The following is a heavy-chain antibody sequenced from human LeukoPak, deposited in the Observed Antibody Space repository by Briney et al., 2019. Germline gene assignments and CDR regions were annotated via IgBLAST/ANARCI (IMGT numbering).Heavy chain of an antibody. CDR2: ISSSGSTI. CDR1: GFTFRSYE. V-gene: IGHV3-48*03. CDR3: AKASCQAAVASPLDQ. J-gene: IGHJ4*02. D-gene: IGHD6-19*01. Sequence: PGGSLRLSCAASGFTFRSYEMNWVRQAPGKGLEWGSYISSSGSTIYYADSVKGRFTISRDNSKDTLFLQMNSLKADAPAVYYFAKASCQAAVASPLDQGGEGTLVTVS.